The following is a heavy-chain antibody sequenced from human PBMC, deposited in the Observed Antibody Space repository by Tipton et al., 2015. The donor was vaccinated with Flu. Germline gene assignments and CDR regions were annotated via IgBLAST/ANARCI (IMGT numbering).Heavy chain of an antibody. CDR3: ARDDFWSGYSAGFDP. CDR1: GGSVSSGSYY. J-gene: IGHJ5*02. Sequence: TLSLTCTVSGGSVSSGSYYWSWIRQPPGKGLEWIGYIYYSGSTNYNPSLKSRVTMSVDTSKNQFSLKLSSVTAADTAVYYCARDDFWSGYSAGFDPWGQGTLVTVSS. D-gene: IGHD3-3*01. CDR2: IYYSGST. V-gene: IGHV4-61*01.